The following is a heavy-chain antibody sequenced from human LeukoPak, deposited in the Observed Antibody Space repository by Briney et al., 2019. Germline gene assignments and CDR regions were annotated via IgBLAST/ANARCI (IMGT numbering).Heavy chain of an antibody. CDR3: AKRDRTVTHAFDI. D-gene: IGHD4-17*01. J-gene: IGHJ3*02. CDR1: GFPFSSYP. V-gene: IGHV3-30*04. Sequence: GGSLRLSCAASGFPFSSYPIHWVRQAPGKGLEWVALISFDGSNEYYADSVKGRFTISRDNSKNTVYLQMNSLRSEDSAVYYCAKRDRTVTHAFDIWGQGTMVTVSS. CDR2: ISFDGSNE.